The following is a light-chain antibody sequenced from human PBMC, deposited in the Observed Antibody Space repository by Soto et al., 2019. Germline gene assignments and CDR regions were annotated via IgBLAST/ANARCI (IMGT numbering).Light chain of an antibody. V-gene: IGLV3-1*01. J-gene: IGLJ2*01. CDR1: KLGDKY. Sequence: SYELTQPPSVSVSPGQTASITCSGDKLGDKYACWYQQKPGQSPVLVIYQDSKRPSGIPERFSGSNSGNTATLTISGTQAMDEADYYSQAWDSVVVFGGGTKLTVL. CDR2: QDS. CDR3: QAWDSVVV.